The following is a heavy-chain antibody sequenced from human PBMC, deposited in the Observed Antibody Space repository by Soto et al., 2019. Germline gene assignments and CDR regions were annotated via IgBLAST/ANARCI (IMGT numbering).Heavy chain of an antibody. D-gene: IGHD3-22*01. CDR3: AILYYYDSGDYYSNYQYYGMDV. CDR2: MHPYGGST. J-gene: IGHJ6*02. Sequence: VASVKVSCKASGFTFTTFYMHWVRQAPGQGPEWMGIMHPYGGSTGYAQKFQGRVTLTRDTSTRTDYSELSSLRSDDTAVYYCAILYYYDSGDYYSNYQYYGMDVWGQGTTVTVSS. CDR1: GFTFTTFY. V-gene: IGHV1-46*01.